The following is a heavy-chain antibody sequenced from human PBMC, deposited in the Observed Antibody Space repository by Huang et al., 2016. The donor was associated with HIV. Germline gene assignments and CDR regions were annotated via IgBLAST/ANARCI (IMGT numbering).Heavy chain of an antibody. CDR3: AREGITPSGTEVSGFDF. J-gene: IGHJ5*01. CDR2: VNPSGGGA. CDR1: GFSILIYY. Sequence: QVQLVQSGAEVKKPGASVTISCKASGFSILIYYIHWVRQAPGQGLEWMGIVNPSGGGADYAQKVKGRVTMNRDTSTRTLYMELSSLRSEDTAVYYCAREGITPSGTEVSGFDFWGQGTPVSVSS. V-gene: IGHV1-46*03. D-gene: IGHD6-13*01.